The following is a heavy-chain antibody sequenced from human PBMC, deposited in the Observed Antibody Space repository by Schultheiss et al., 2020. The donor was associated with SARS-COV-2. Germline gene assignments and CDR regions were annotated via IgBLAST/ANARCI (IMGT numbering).Heavy chain of an antibody. Sequence: GGSLRLSCAASGFTFSSYGMHWVRQAPGKGLEWVAVIWYDGSNKYYADSVKGRFTISRHNSKNTLYLQMNSLRAEDTAVYYCARDLQVTGAAQNIWGQGTMVTVSS. J-gene: IGHJ3*02. CDR3: ARDLQVTGAAQNI. V-gene: IGHV3-33*08. D-gene: IGHD1-14*01. CDR2: IWYDGSNK. CDR1: GFTFSSYG.